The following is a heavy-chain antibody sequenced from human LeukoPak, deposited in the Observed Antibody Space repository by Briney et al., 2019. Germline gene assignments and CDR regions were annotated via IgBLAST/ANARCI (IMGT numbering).Heavy chain of an antibody. D-gene: IGHD2-2*01. CDR3: ARVPTRYCSSDTCFADY. CDR2: IIPLFGTA. Sequence: ASVKVSCKASGGTFGTYAITWVRQAPGQGLEWMGGIIPLFGTASYAQKFQGRVTITADESTTTAHMELSSLRSEDTAVYYCARVPTRYCSSDTCFADYWGQGTLVTVSS. V-gene: IGHV1-69*13. CDR1: GGTFGTYA. J-gene: IGHJ4*02.